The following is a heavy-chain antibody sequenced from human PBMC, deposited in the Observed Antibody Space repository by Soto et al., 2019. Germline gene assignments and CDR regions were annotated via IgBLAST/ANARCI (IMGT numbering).Heavy chain of an antibody. CDR1: GFTFSGNA. Sequence: GGSLRLSCAASGFTFSGNAMTWVRQAPGKGLDRVSGISAGYTTYYADSAKGRFTISRDNSKNMVYLQMNSLRADDTAVYYCAKDPLTRGWFDPWGQGTLVTVSS. CDR2: ISAGYTT. J-gene: IGHJ5*02. CDR3: AKDPLTRGWFDP. V-gene: IGHV3-23*01.